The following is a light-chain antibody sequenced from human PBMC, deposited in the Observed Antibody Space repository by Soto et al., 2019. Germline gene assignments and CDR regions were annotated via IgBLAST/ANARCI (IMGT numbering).Light chain of an antibody. J-gene: IGKJ1*01. CDR1: QSVSSNH. Sequence: EVVVTQSPCTLSLSPGERATLSCRATQSVSSNHLAWYQQKPCQAPRLLIYGASRRATGIPDRFSGSGSGTDFTLTITRPEPDDFAVYYCQDYGSSRTFGQGTKVDIK. CDR2: GAS. CDR3: QDYGSSRT. V-gene: IGKV3-20*01.